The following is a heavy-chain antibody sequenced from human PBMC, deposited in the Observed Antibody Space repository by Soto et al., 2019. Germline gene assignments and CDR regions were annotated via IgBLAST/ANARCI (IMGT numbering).Heavy chain of an antibody. J-gene: IGHJ4*02. V-gene: IGHV3-53*02. D-gene: IGHD2-21*02. Sequence: EVQVVETGGGLIQPGGSLRLSCAASGFSVRTNYMSWVRQAPGKGLEWVSVFESGGSIYYAASVKGGFIISRDYAKNTVYHQMNSLRAEDTAVYYCARAGVTPDFFDFWGQGTLVTVSS. CDR2: FESGGSI. CDR1: GFSVRTNY. CDR3: ARAGVTPDFFDF.